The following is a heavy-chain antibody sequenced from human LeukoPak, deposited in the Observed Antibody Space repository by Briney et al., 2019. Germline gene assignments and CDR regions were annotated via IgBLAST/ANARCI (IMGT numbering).Heavy chain of an antibody. D-gene: IGHD5-12*01. J-gene: IGHJ4*02. CDR3: ARAGGGGYSGYDLFDY. CDR2: ISKSGDST. CDR1: GFTFSSYS. Sequence: GGSLRLCCAASGFTFSSYSMNWVRQAPGRGLEWVSGISKSGDSTNYADSVRGRFTISRDNSKNTLYLQMNSLRAEDTAVYYCARAGGGGYSGYDLFDYWGRGTLVTVSS. V-gene: IGHV3-23*01.